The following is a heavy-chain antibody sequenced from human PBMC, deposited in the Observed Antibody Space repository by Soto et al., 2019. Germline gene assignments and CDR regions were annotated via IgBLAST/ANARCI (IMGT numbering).Heavy chain of an antibody. V-gene: IGHV3-30*03. D-gene: IGHD6-19*01. Sequence: QVQLVESGGGVVQPGRSLRLSCAASGFIFSSYGMNWVRQATGKGLEGVAVMSFDGSIKHYSDSVKGRFTISKDNSKNTLYLQMNRLRAEATAVYYCATIAVPPAFDIWGQGTMVTVSS. CDR2: MSFDGSIK. CDR3: ATIAVPPAFDI. J-gene: IGHJ3*02. CDR1: GFIFSSYG.